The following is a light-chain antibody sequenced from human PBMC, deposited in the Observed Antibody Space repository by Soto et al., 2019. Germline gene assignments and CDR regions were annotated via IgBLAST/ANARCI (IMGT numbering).Light chain of an antibody. V-gene: IGLV2-11*01. CDR2: EVN. CDR3: CSYAVSPYF. Sequence: QSALTQPRSVSGSPGQSVTISCTGTSSDVGGYNYVSWYQQHPGKAPKVIISEVNKRPSGVPDRFSGSKSGNTASLTISGLQAEDEADYYCCSYAVSPYFFGTGTKVTVL. J-gene: IGLJ1*01. CDR1: SSDVGGYNY.